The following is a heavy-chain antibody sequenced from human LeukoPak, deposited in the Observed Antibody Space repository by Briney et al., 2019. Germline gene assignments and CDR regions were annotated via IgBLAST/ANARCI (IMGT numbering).Heavy chain of an antibody. CDR3: AKALSSRDGYNPHY. V-gene: IGHV3-30*18. CDR1: GFTFSSYG. J-gene: IGHJ4*02. Sequence: GGSLRLSCAASGFTFSSYGMHWVRQAPGKGLEWVAVISYDGSNKYYADSVKGRFTISRDNSKNTLYLQMNSPRAEDTAVYYCAKALSSRDGYNPHYWGQGTLVTVSS. CDR2: ISYDGSNK. D-gene: IGHD5-24*01.